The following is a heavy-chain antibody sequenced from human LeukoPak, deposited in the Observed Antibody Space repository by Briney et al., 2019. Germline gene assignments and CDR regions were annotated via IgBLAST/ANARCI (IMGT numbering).Heavy chain of an antibody. J-gene: IGHJ4*02. V-gene: IGHV3-66*01. Sequence: PGGSLRLSCAASGFTFSDYYMSWIRQAPGKGLEWVSVIYSGGSTYYADSVKGRFTISRDNSKNTLYLQMNSLRAEDTAVYYCARASSSWYPIDYWGQGTLVTVSS. CDR3: ARASSSWYPIDY. D-gene: IGHD6-13*01. CDR2: IYSGGST. CDR1: GFTFSDYY.